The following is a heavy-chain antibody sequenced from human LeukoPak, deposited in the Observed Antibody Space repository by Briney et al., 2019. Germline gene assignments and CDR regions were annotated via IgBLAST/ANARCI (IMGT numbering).Heavy chain of an antibody. CDR2: ISAYNGNT. CDR3: ARDRTGRGPFDP. V-gene: IGHV1-18*01. J-gene: IGHJ5*02. CDR1: GYTFTSYG. Sequence: ASVKVSCKASGYTFTSYGISWVRQAPGQGLEWMGWISAYNGNTNYAQKLQDRVTMTADTSTSTAYMELRSLRSDDTAVYYCARDRTGRGPFDPWGQGTLVTVSS. D-gene: IGHD1-14*01.